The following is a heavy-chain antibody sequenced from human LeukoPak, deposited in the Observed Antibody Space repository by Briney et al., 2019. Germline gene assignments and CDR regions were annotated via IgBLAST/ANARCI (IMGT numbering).Heavy chain of an antibody. Sequence: GGSLRLSCAASGFTFSSYWMHWVRQAPGKGLVWVSRINSDGSSTSYADSVKGRFTISRDNAKNSLYLQMNSLRVEDTALYYCARGIDDGDNWFDPWGQGTLVTVSS. V-gene: IGHV3-74*01. D-gene: IGHD1-1*01. CDR3: ARGIDDGDNWFDP. J-gene: IGHJ5*02. CDR2: INSDGSST. CDR1: GFTFSSYW.